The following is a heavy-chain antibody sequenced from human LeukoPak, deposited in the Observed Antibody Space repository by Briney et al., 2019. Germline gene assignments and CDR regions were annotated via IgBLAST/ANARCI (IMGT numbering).Heavy chain of an antibody. Sequence: GESLKISCKGSGYSFTSYWIGWVRQMPGKGLEWMGIIYPGDSDTRYSPSFQGQVTISADKSISTAYLQWSSLKASDTAMYYCARRDSLSDLWSGSSDAFDIWGQGTMVTVSS. J-gene: IGHJ3*02. CDR1: GYSFTSYW. CDR2: IYPGDSDT. CDR3: ARRDSLSDLWSGSSDAFDI. V-gene: IGHV5-51*01. D-gene: IGHD3-3*01.